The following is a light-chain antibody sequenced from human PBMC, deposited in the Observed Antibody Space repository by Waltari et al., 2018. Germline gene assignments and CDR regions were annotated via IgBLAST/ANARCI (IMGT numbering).Light chain of an antibody. CDR1: QNINSW. CDR3: QQFNSYSRT. Sequence: DIQMTQSPSTLSASVGDRVTITCRASQNINSWLAWYQQKPGKAPKLLLYKASTLESGVPSRFSGSGSVTEFTLTISSLQPDDFATYYCQQFNSYSRTFGQGTKVEIK. V-gene: IGKV1-5*03. CDR2: KAS. J-gene: IGKJ1*01.